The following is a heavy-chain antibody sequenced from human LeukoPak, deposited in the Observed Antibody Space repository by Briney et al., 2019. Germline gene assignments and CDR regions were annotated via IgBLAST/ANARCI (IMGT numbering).Heavy chain of an antibody. J-gene: IGHJ6*02. CDR3: ARDGAHHYGMDV. CDR2: INPNSGGT. D-gene: IGHD3-16*01. V-gene: IGHV1-2*02. CDR1: GYTFTGYY. Sequence: ASVKVSCKASGYTFTGYYMHWVRQPPGPGLERMGWINPNSGGTNYAQKFQGRVTMTRDTSISTAYMELSRLRSDDTAVYYCARDGAHHYGMDVWGQGTTVTVSS.